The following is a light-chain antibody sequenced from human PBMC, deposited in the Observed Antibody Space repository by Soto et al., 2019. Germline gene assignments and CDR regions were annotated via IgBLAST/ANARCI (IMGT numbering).Light chain of an antibody. CDR1: SSDVGNYNY. J-gene: IGLJ2*01. V-gene: IGLV2-14*01. CDR3: SSYTSTSTVI. Sequence: QSVLTQPASVSGSPGQSITISCTGTSSDVGNYNYVSWYQQHPGKAPKLIIFDVTNRPSGISNRFSGSKSGNTASLTISGLQAEDEADYYCSSYTSTSTVIFGGGTKPTVL. CDR2: DVT.